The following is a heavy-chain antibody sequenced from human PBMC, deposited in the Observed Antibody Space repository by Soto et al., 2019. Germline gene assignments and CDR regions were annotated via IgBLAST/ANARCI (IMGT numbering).Heavy chain of an antibody. CDR2: IYYSGRT. CDR1: SGSISSTSYY. CDR3: ARQTSNWVLYNWFDP. J-gene: IGHJ5*02. Sequence: ETLSLTCTVSSGSISSTSYYWGWIRQPPGKGLEWIGSIYYSGRTYYNPSLKSRVTISVDTAKNQFSLKLSSVTAADTAVYYCARQTSNWVLYNWFDPWGQGTLVTVSS. D-gene: IGHD6-13*01. V-gene: IGHV4-39*01.